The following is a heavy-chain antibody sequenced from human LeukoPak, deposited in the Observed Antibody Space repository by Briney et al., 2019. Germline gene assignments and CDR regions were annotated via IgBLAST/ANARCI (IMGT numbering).Heavy chain of an antibody. J-gene: IGHJ6*02. CDR2: IYHSGST. V-gene: IGHV4-30-2*01. CDR1: GGSISSGGYS. CDR3: ARAAPSYYGSGSLGSYYYGMDV. Sequence: PSETLPLTCAVSGGSISSGGYSWSWIRQPPGKGLEWIGYIYHSGSTYYNPSLKSRVTISIDTSKNQFSLKLSSVTAADTAMYYCARAAPSYYGSGSLGSYYYGMDVWGQGTTVTVSS. D-gene: IGHD3-10*01.